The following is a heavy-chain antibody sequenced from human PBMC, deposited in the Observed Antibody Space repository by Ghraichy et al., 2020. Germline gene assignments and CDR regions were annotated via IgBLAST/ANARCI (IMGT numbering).Heavy chain of an antibody. J-gene: IGHJ6*02. V-gene: IGHV1-2*02. CDR2: INPGGGGT. D-gene: IGHD1-20*01. CDR3: ARDLVTGDSYYYYGLDV. Sequence: ASVKVSCKASGYTFSDYYIHWVRQAPGQGLEWMGWINPGGGGTNYAQKFQGRVTMTRDTSITTAYMELRRLRSDDTVVYYCARDLVTGDSYYYYGLDVWGRGTTVTVS. CDR1: GYTFSDYY.